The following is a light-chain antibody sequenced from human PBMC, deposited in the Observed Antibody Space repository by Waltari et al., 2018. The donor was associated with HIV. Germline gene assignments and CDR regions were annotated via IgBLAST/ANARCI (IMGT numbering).Light chain of an antibody. CDR3: QQYGSSVWT. V-gene: IGKV3-20*01. J-gene: IGKJ1*01. CDR2: GAS. Sequence: EIVLTQSPGNLSLSPGERATLSCRASQSVSSTYLAWSQQKPGQAPRLLIYGASIRATGIPDRFSASGSGTDFTLSISRLEPEDFAVYYCQQYGSSVWTFGQGTKVEIK. CDR1: QSVSSTY.